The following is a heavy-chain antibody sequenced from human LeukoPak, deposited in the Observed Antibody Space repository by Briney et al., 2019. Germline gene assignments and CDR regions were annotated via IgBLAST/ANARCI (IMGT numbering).Heavy chain of an antibody. Sequence: SETLSLTCTVSGGSISSYYWSWIRQPPGRGLEWIGRIYTSGSTNYNPSLKSRVTISVDTSKNQFSLKLSSVTAADTAVYYCAREGGGNRNYYYYMDVWGKGTTVTISS. J-gene: IGHJ6*03. D-gene: IGHD4-23*01. V-gene: IGHV4-4*08. CDR2: IYTSGST. CDR1: GGSISSYY. CDR3: AREGGGNRNYYYYMDV.